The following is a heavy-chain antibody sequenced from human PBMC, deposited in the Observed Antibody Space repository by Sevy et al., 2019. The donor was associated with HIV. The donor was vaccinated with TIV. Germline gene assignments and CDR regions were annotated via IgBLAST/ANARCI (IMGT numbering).Heavy chain of an antibody. J-gene: IGHJ4*02. V-gene: IGHV3-30-3*01. Sequence: GGSLRLSCAASGFTFSSYAMHWVRQAPGKGLVWVAVISYDGSNKYYADSVKGRFTISRDNSKNTLYLQMNSLRAEDTAVYYCARDERELWSRDYWGQGTLVTVSS. CDR2: ISYDGSNK. D-gene: IGHD1-26*01. CDR1: GFTFSSYA. CDR3: ARDERELWSRDY.